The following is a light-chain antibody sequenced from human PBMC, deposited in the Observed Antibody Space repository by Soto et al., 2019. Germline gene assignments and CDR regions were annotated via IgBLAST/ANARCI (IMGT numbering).Light chain of an antibody. V-gene: IGLV2-23*02. J-gene: IGLJ1*01. CDR2: EVS. CDR1: SSDVGSYNL. CDR3: CSYAGSSTFHV. Sequence: QSALTQPASVSGSPGQSITISCTGTSSDVGSYNLVSWYQQHPGKAPKLMVYEVSKRPSGVSNRFSGSKSGNTASLTISGLQAEDEADYYCCSYAGSSTFHVFGTGTKVT.